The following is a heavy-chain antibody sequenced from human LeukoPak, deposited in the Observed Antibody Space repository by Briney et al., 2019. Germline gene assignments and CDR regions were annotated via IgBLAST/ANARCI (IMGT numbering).Heavy chain of an antibody. J-gene: IGHJ6*03. CDR1: GYTFTCYY. Sequence: ASVKVSCKASGYTFTCYYMHWVRQAPGQGREWMGWINTNSGGTNYAQKFQGRVTMTRDTYISTAYMELSRLRSHDTAVYYCASVGGSGSYNRYYYYVDVWGKGTTVTISS. D-gene: IGHD3-10*01. CDR2: INTNSGGT. CDR3: ASVGGSGSYNRYYYYVDV. V-gene: IGHV1-2*02.